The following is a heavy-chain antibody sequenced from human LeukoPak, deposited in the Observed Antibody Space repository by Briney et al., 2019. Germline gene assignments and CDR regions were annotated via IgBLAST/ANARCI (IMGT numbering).Heavy chain of an antibody. Sequence: PSETLALTCTVSGASISSYYWSWIREPPGKGLVWMGYIYYSGSTNYNPSLKSRVTISVDTSKNQFSLRLSSVTAADTAVYYCARHRYYYDSSGYYYQPWGQGTLVTVSS. CDR1: GASISSYY. CDR2: IYYSGST. CDR3: ARHRYYYDSSGYYYQP. D-gene: IGHD3-22*01. V-gene: IGHV4-59*01. J-gene: IGHJ5*02.